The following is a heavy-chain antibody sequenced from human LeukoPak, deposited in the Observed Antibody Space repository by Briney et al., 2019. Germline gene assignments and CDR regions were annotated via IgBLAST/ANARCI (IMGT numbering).Heavy chain of an antibody. CDR3: ARVGLLGFVAY. CDR2: IYYSGST. D-gene: IGHD2-21*01. CDR1: GVSISSGGYY. V-gene: IGHV4-31*03. Sequence: PSQTLSLTCTVSGVSISSGGYYWSWIRQHPGKGLEWIGYIYYSGSTYYNPSLKSRATISVDTSKNQFSLKLSSVTAADTAVYYCARVGLLGFVAYWGQGTLVTVSS. J-gene: IGHJ4*02.